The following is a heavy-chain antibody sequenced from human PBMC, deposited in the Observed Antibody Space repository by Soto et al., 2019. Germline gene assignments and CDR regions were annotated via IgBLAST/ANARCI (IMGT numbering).Heavy chain of an antibody. V-gene: IGHV5-51*01. CDR3: ARPEGLPIMAVAADGAFVI. Sequence: GESLKISCKGSGYSFTSYWIGWVRQMPGKGLEWMGIIYPGDSDTRYSPSFQGQVTISADKSISTAYLQWSSLKASNTAMYYCARPEGLPIMAVAADGAFVISGQGTMVSV. CDR1: GYSFTSYW. J-gene: IGHJ3*02. CDR2: IYPGDSDT. D-gene: IGHD6-19*01.